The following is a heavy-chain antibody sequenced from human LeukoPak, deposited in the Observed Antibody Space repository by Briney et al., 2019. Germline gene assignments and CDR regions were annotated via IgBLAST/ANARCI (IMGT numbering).Heavy chain of an antibody. D-gene: IGHD2-15*01. V-gene: IGHV4-34*01. J-gene: IGHJ5*02. CDR3: AREPGYCSGGSCYGGWFDP. CDR1: GGSVSGSY. CDR2: INHIGST. Sequence: SETLSLTCAVYGGSVSGSYWSWIRQSPGKGLEWIGEINHIGSTDYNPSLKSRVTISVDTSKNQLSVKLTSVTAADTAVYYCAREPGYCSGGSCYGGWFDPWGQRTRVIVSS.